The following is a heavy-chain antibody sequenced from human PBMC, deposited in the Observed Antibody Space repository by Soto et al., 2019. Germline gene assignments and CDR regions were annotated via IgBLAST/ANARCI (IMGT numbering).Heavy chain of an antibody. CDR3: AKDLDIVVVPAEDFDY. CDR2: ISYDGSNK. Sequence: GGSLRLSCAASGFTFSSYGMHWVRQAPGKGLEWVAVISYDGSNKYYADSVEGRFTISRDNSKNTLYLQMNSLRAEDTAVYYCAKDLDIVVVPAEDFDYWGQGTLVTVSS. CDR1: GFTFSSYG. V-gene: IGHV3-30*18. J-gene: IGHJ4*02. D-gene: IGHD2-2*03.